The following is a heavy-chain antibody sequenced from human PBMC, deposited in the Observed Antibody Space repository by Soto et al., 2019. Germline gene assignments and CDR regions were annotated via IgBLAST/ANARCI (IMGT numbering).Heavy chain of an antibody. J-gene: IGHJ3*02. CDR1: GFTFSSYA. CDR3: AKEGPGWYYDSSGNYYGDAFDI. V-gene: IGHV3-23*01. CDR2: ISGSGGST. D-gene: IGHD3-22*01. Sequence: LRLSCAASGFTFSSYAMSWVRQAPGKGLEWVSAISGSGGSTYYADSVKGRFTISRDNSKNTLYLQMNSLRAEDTAVYYCAKEGPGWYYDSSGNYYGDAFDIWGQGTMVTVSS.